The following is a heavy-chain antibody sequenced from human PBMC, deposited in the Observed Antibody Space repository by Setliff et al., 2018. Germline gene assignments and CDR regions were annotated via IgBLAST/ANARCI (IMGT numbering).Heavy chain of an antibody. D-gene: IGHD3-3*01. Sequence: SETLSLTCTVSGGSISPYFWSWIRQPPGKGLEWIGYIYHNGNTKYTPSLKGRVSISVDTAENQVSLKVNSVTAADTGVYYCARLNFWSGFWYFTLWGQGTPVTVSS. V-gene: IGHV4-59*03. CDR1: GGSISPYF. CDR2: IYHNGNT. J-gene: IGHJ4*02. CDR3: ARLNFWSGFWYFTL.